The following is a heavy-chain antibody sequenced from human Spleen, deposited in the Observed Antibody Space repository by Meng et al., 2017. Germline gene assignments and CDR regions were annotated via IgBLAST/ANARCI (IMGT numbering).Heavy chain of an antibody. V-gene: IGHV4-61*02. J-gene: IGHJ4*02. CDR1: GGSISSGSYY. CDR2: IYTSAST. CDR3: ATGYSGSYYYFDY. D-gene: IGHD1-26*01. Sequence: SETLSLTCTVSGGSISSGSYYWSWIRQPAGKGLAWIGRIYTSASTNYNPSLKSRVTISADTSKNQFSLKLNSVTAADTAVYFCATGYSGSYYYFDYWGPGALVTVSS.